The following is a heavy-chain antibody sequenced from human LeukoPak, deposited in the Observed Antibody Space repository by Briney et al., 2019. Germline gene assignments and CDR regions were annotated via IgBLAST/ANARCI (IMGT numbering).Heavy chain of an antibody. CDR3: AKKGYYDGSGYYMYYFDH. D-gene: IGHD3-22*01. CDR2: ISGSGGTA. Sequence: GGSLRLSCAASGFTFSIYAMSWVRQAPGKGLEWVSAISGSGGTAYYADSVKGRFTISRDNSKNTLYLQMNSLRAEDTAVYYCAKKGYYDGSGYYMYYFDHWGQGTLVAVSS. CDR1: GFTFSIYA. J-gene: IGHJ4*02. V-gene: IGHV3-23*01.